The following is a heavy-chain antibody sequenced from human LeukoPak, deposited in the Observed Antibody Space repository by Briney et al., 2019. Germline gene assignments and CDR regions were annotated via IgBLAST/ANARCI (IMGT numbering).Heavy chain of an antibody. CDR1: GFTFSDYY. Sequence: PGGSLRLSCAASGFTFSDYYMNWIRQAPGKGLEWVSYISSSGTTIYYADSVKGRFTVSRDNAKNSLYLQMNSLRAEDTAVYYCARDRRGDVSYYFDSWGQGTLVTVSS. CDR3: ARDRRGDVSYYFDS. D-gene: IGHD3-10*01. CDR2: ISSSGTTI. J-gene: IGHJ4*02. V-gene: IGHV3-11*01.